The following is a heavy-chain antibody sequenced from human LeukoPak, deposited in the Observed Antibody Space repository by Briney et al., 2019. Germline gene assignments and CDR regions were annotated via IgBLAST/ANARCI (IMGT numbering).Heavy chain of an antibody. CDR2: ISSDGTTT. CDR1: GFTFSSYW. CDR3: ASMSMVRGVILNLFDY. D-gene: IGHD3-10*01. Sequence: GGSLRLSCAASGFTFSSYWMHWVRQAPGKGLVWVSRISSDGTTTNYADSVKGRFTISRDNAKDTLYLQMNSLRDEDTAVYFCASMSMVRGVILNLFDYWGQGTLVTVSS. V-gene: IGHV3-74*01. J-gene: IGHJ4*02.